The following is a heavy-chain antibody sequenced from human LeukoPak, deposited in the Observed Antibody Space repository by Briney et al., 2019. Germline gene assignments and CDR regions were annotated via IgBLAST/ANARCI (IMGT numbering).Heavy chain of an antibody. J-gene: IGHJ4*02. Sequence: SETLSLTCTVSGVSIVRHYWIWIRQPPGKGLEWIGHISYSGSTNYNPSLKSRVTISVHPSKNQVSLRLSSVTAADTAVYYCARDGEGDEVWDYWGQGTLVTVSS. CDR3: ARDGEGDEVWDY. V-gene: IGHV4-59*11. D-gene: IGHD7-27*01. CDR1: GVSIVRHY. CDR2: ISYSGST.